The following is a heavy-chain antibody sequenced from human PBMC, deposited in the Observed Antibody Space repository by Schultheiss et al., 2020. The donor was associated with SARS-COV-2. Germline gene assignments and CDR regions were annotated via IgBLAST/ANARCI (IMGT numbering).Heavy chain of an antibody. D-gene: IGHD2-2*01. V-gene: IGHV4-4*02. Sequence: SETLSLTCAVSGGSISSSNWWSWVRQPPGKGLEWIGEIYHSGSTIYNPSLKSRVSISIDTSKSQFSLNLRSMTAADTAVYYCATSYSTTYYYAMGVWGQGTTVTVSS. CDR2: IYHSGST. J-gene: IGHJ6*02. CDR3: ATSYSTTYYYAMGV. CDR1: GGSISSSNW.